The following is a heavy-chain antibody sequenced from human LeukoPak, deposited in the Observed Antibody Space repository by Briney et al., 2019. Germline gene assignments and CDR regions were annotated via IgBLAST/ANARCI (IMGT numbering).Heavy chain of an antibody. J-gene: IGHJ4*02. CDR3: ARAVVGATTSFDY. D-gene: IGHD1-26*01. Sequence: ASVKVSCKASGYTFTGYYMHWVRQAPGQGLEWMGRINPDSGGTNYAQKFQGRVTMTRDTSISTAYMEPSRLRSDDTAVYYCARAVVGATTSFDYWGQGTLVTVSS. CDR1: GYTFTGYY. V-gene: IGHV1-2*06. CDR2: INPDSGGT.